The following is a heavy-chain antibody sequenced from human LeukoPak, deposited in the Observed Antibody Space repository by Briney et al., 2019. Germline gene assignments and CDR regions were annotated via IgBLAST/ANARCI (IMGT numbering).Heavy chain of an antibody. V-gene: IGHV4-34*01. D-gene: IGHD6-19*01. CDR3: ARDRGSGWFFDY. J-gene: IGHJ4*02. Sequence: PSETLSLTCAVYGGSFSGYYWSWIRQSPGKGLEWIGSIYHSGSTYYSPSLRSRITISVDTSKNQFSLKLSSVTAADTAVYYCARDRGSGWFFDYWGQGTLVTVSS. CDR1: GGSFSGYY. CDR2: IYHSGST.